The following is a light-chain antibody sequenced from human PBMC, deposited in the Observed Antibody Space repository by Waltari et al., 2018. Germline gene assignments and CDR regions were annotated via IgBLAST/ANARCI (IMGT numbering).Light chain of an antibody. CDR2: EVS. V-gene: IGLV2-23*02. Sequence: QSALTQPASVSGSLGQSTTISCTGTSSDVGSYNLVSWYQQHPGKAPQLLIYEVSKRPSGVSNRFSGSKSGNTASLTISGLQAEDEADYYCCSYAGSSTWVFGAGTKLTVL. CDR3: CSYAGSSTWV. J-gene: IGLJ3*02. CDR1: SSDVGSYNL.